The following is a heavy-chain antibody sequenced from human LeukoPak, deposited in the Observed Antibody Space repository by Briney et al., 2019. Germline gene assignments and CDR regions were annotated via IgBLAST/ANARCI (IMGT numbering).Heavy chain of an antibody. J-gene: IGHJ5*02. CDR3: ARANMVRGVGSFFVRNWFDP. CDR1: GYTFTSYG. CDR2: IIPIFGTA. D-gene: IGHD3-10*01. V-gene: IGHV1-69*05. Sequence: SVKVSCKASGYTFTSYGISWVRQAPGQGLEWMGGIIPIFGTASYAQKFQGRVTMTRDTSTSTVYMELSSLRSDDTAVYYCARANMVRGVGSFFVRNWFDPWGQGTLVTVSS.